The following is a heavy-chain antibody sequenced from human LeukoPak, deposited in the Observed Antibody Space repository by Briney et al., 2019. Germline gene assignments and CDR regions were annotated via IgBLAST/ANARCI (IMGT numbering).Heavy chain of an antibody. CDR1: GFIFSNYW. D-gene: IGHD3-10*01. V-gene: IGHV3-74*01. CDR2: INSDGSIT. J-gene: IGHJ4*02. CDR3: ARDDYKADAY. Sequence: GGSLRLSCAASGFIFSNYWMHWVRQAPGKGLMWVSRINSDGSITTYADFVKGRFTISRDNDRNTLYLQMNSLRAEDTAVYYCARDDYKADAYWGQGTLVTVSS.